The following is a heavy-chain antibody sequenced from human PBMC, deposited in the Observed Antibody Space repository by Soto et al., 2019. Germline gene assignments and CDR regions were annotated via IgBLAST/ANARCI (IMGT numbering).Heavy chain of an antibody. D-gene: IGHD3-10*01. CDR3: ARRERYYGSPGWFDP. CDR1: GASISNFAYY. V-gene: IGHV4-39*01. J-gene: IGHJ5*01. Sequence: PSETLSLTCSVSGASISNFAYYWGWIRQPPGKGLEWIGTVYYNENTYYNPSLKSRVAISVDTAKNQFSLNLRSVTAADTAIYFCARRERYYGSPGWFDPWGQGTLVTVSS. CDR2: VYYNENT.